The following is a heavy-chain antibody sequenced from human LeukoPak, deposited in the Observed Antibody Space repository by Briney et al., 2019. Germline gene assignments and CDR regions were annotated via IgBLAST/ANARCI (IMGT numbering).Heavy chain of an antibody. CDR2: ISYDGSDK. CDR3: AKNMAPHGWGILFDY. CDR1: GFTFSYYP. Sequence: GGSLRLSCAASGFTFSYYPMHWVRQAPGKGLEWVAVISYDGSDKNYADSVKGRFPISRDNSKNTLYLQMNSLRAEDTAVYYWAKNMAPHGWGILFDYGGQEPRVPASS. D-gene: IGHD3-10*01. J-gene: IGHJ4*02. V-gene: IGHV3-30*18.